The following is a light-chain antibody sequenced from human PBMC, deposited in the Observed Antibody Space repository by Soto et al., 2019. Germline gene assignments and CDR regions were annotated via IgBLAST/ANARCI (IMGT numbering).Light chain of an antibody. CDR2: EAT. CDR3: CSFASSTTVV. Sequence: QSVLTQPASVSGSPGQSITISCTGTSSDVGSDKPVSWYQQHPGKAPNLMIYEATKRPSGVSYRFSGSKSGNTASLTISGLQAEDEADYYCCSFASSTTVVFGGGTKVTVL. J-gene: IGLJ3*02. V-gene: IGLV2-23*01. CDR1: SSDVGSDKP.